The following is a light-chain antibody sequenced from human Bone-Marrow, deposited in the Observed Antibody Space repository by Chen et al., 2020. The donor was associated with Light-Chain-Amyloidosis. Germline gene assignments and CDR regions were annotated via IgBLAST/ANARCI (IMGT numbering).Light chain of an antibody. V-gene: IGLV2-14*01. CDR2: EVT. CDR3: SSYTITNTLV. Sequence: QSALTQPASVSGSAGQSITISCTGTSSDVGGDNHVSWYHQHPDKAPKLMIYEVTNRPSWVPDRFSGSKSDNTASMTISGLQTEDEADYFCSSYTITNTLVFGSGTRVTVL. J-gene: IGLJ1*01. CDR1: SSDVGGDNH.